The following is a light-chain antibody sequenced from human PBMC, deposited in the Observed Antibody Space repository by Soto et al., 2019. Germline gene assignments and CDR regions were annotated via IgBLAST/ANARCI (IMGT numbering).Light chain of an antibody. CDR3: QQYGSSGT. CDR2: AAS. CDR1: QTVTSY. Sequence: DVQMTQSPSSLSASVGDSLTLTCRASQTVTSYLNWYQQKPGKAPKLLIYAASTLQSGVPSRFSGSGSGTDFTLTISRLEPEDFAVYYCQQYGSSGTFGQGTKVAIK. J-gene: IGKJ1*01. V-gene: IGKV1-39*01.